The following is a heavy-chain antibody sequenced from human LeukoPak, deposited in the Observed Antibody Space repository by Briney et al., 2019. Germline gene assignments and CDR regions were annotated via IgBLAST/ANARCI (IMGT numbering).Heavy chain of an antibody. CDR3: ATESEDSKGGFDY. J-gene: IGHJ4*02. V-gene: IGHV3-53*01. CDR2: IYSGGST. CDR1: GFAVSSNY. D-gene: IGHD3-22*01. Sequence: GGSLRLSCAASGFAVSSNYMSWVRQAPGKGLEWVSVIYSGGSTYYADSVKGRFTISRDNSKNTLYLQMNSLRAEDTAVYYCATESEDSKGGFDYWGQGTLVTVSS.